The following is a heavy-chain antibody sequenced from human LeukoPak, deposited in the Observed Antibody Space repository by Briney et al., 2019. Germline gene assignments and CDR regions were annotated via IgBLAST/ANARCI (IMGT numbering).Heavy chain of an antibody. D-gene: IGHD3-22*01. CDR2: INPNSGGT. CDR1: GYSFTDNF. V-gene: IGHV1-2*02. CDR3: ASVDYYDSSGYRDY. J-gene: IGHJ4*02. Sequence: ASVKVSCKASGYSFTDNFVHWVRQAPGQGLEWMGWINPNSGGTNYAQKFQGRVTMTRDTSISTAYMELSRLRSDDTAVYYCASVDYYDSSGYRDYWGQGTLVTVSS.